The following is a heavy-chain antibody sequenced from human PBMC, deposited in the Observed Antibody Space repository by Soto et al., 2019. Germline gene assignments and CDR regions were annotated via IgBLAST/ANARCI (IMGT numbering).Heavy chain of an antibody. Sequence: PGGSLRLSCAASGFTFSSYGMHWVRQAPGKGLEWVAVIWYDGSNKYYADSVKGRFTISRDNSKNTLYLQMNSLRAEDTAVYDCARDYSSSWVRYYFDYWGQGTLVTVSS. D-gene: IGHD6-13*01. CDR3: ARDYSSSWVRYYFDY. CDR2: IWYDGSNK. J-gene: IGHJ4*02. CDR1: GFTFSSYG. V-gene: IGHV3-33*01.